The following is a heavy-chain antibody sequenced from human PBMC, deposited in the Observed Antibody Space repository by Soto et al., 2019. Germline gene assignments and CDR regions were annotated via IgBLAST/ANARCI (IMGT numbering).Heavy chain of an antibody. V-gene: IGHV3-23*01. D-gene: IGHD3-16*01. CDR3: AKAYFVWSSEQPYYFDY. CDR2: ISGSGGRS. Sequence: PGGSLRLSCAASGFTFSNYAMTWVRQGPGKGLEWVSGISGSGGRSYYADSVKGRFTISRDNSKSTLYIQMNSLRAEDTAVYYCAKAYFVWSSEQPYYFDYWGQGTLVTVSS. J-gene: IGHJ4*02. CDR1: GFTFSNYA.